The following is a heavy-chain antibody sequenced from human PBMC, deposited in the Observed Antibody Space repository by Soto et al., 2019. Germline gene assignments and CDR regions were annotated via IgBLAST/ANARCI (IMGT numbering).Heavy chain of an antibody. CDR2: IYYSGST. J-gene: IGHJ6*03. D-gene: IGHD5-12*01. V-gene: IGHV4-59*08. Sequence: QVQLQETGPGLVKPSETLSLTCTVSGGSISSYYWSWIRQPPGKGLEWIGYIYYSGSTNYNPSLKSRVTISVDTSKNQFSLKQSSVTAADTAVYYCARRAVATPMDYYYYMDVWGKGTTVTVSS. CDR3: ARRAVATPMDYYYYMDV. CDR1: GGSISSYY.